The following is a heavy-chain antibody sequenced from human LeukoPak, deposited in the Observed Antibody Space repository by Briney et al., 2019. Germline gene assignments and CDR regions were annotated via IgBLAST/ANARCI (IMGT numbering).Heavy chain of an antibody. CDR3: TRDVAAAGIDY. CDR1: GFTFSSYS. Sequence: PGGSLRLSCAASGFTFSSYSMNWVRQAPGKGLEWVSYISTSDTTIYYADSVKGRFTISRDIAKNSLYLQMNSLRAEDTAVYYCTRDVAAAGIDYWGQGTLVTVSS. V-gene: IGHV3-48*01. CDR2: ISTSDTTI. J-gene: IGHJ4*02. D-gene: IGHD6-13*01.